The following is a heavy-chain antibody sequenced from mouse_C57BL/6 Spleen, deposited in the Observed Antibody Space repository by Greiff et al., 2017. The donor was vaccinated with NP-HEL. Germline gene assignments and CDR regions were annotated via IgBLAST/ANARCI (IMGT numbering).Heavy chain of an antibody. Sequence: EVQLQQSGPELVKPGASVKIPCKASGYTFTDYNMDWVKQSHGKSLEWIGDINPNNGGTNYNQKFKGKATLTVDKSSSTAYMELRSLTSEDTAVYCCARGTETRWYFDVWGTGTTVTVSS. D-gene: IGHD2-14*01. J-gene: IGHJ1*03. CDR3: ARGTETRWYFDV. CDR2: INPNNGGT. CDR1: GYTFTDYN. V-gene: IGHV1-18*01.